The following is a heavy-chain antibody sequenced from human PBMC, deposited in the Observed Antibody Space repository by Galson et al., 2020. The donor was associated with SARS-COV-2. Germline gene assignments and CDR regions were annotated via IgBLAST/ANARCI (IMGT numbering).Heavy chain of an antibody. CDR1: GFTFSNYA. Sequence: GESLKISCAASGFTFSNYAMSWVRQAPGKGLEWVSAVAGSGASTYYADSVKGRFTISRDNSKNTLHLQMNSLRAEDTAVYYCAKDDYYDSSLYQGRSYWGQGTLVTVSS. D-gene: IGHD3-22*01. J-gene: IGHJ4*02. V-gene: IGHV3-23*01. CDR2: VAGSGAST. CDR3: AKDDYYDSSLYQGRSY.